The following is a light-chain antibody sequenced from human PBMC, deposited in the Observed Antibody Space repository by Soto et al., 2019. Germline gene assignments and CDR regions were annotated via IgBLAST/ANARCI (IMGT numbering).Light chain of an antibody. Sequence: QSVLTQPRSVSGSPGQPVTISCTGTSSDVGGYNYVSWYQQHPGKAPKLMIYDVSKRPSGVPDRFSGSKSGNTASLTISGLQAEDEADYYCCSYEGSYTRVFGTGTKVTVL. CDR1: SSDVGGYNY. CDR2: DVS. CDR3: CSYEGSYTRV. V-gene: IGLV2-11*01. J-gene: IGLJ1*01.